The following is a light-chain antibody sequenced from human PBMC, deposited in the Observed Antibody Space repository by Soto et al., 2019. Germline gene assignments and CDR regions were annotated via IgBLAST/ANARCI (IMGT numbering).Light chain of an antibody. CDR2: AAS. CDR1: QGISSY. CDR3: QQLNSYPRT. Sequence: IQLTQSPSSLSASEGDRVTITCRASQGISSYLAWYQQKPGKAPKLLIYAASTLQSGVPSRFSGSGSGTDFTLTISSLQPEDFATYYCQQLNSYPRTFGGGTKVDIK. V-gene: IGKV1-9*01. J-gene: IGKJ4*01.